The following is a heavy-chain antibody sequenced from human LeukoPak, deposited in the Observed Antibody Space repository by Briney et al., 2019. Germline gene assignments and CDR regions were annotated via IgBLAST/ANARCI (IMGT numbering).Heavy chain of an antibody. CDR3: ARETTITMVRGVNL. Sequence: GGSLRLSCAASGFTFSDYYMSWIRQAPGKGLEWVSYISSSGSTIYYADSVKGRFTISRDNAKNSLYLQMNSLGAEDTAVYYCARETTITMVRGVNLWGQGTLVTVSS. V-gene: IGHV3-11*04. D-gene: IGHD3-10*01. CDR1: GFTFSDYY. J-gene: IGHJ4*02. CDR2: ISSSGSTI.